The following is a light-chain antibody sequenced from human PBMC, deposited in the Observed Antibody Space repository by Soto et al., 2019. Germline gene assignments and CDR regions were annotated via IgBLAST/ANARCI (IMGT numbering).Light chain of an antibody. CDR2: DKS. Sequence: EIVLTQSPGTLSLSPGASATLSCRASQSISSSSLAWYQQKPDQAPRLLIYDKSKRATGIPGRFSGSGSGTDFTLTIYRLEPEDFAVFYCQQYGSSPYTFGQGTKLEIK. J-gene: IGKJ2*01. CDR1: QSISSSS. CDR3: QQYGSSPYT. V-gene: IGKV3-20*01.